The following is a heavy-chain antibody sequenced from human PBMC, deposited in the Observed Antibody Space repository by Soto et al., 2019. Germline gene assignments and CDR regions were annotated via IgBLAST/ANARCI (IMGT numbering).Heavy chain of an antibody. J-gene: IGHJ3*01. CDR1: GASITSNY. Sequence: QVHLQESGPGLVEPSETLSLTCNVSGASITSNYWSWIRQPPGKGLDWIGYRFHSGSTGFNPSLKGRVTISMDTSKNQFSLKVISMTAADTAVYFCARMGFYRGAWAFDVWGQGTMVTVSS. D-gene: IGHD3-10*01. V-gene: IGHV4-59*01. CDR3: ARMGFYRGAWAFDV. CDR2: RFHSGST.